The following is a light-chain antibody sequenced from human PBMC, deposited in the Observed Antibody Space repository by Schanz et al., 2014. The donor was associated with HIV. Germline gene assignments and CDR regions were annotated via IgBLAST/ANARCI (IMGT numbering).Light chain of an antibody. V-gene: IGKV1-9*01. Sequence: IQLTQSPSSLSASVGDRITITCRASQGISSYLAWYQQKPGKAPNLLIYGASSLQSGVPSRFSGSGSGTDFTLTINSLQPEDFATYYCQQLSSYPITFGQGTRLEIK. CDR2: GAS. J-gene: IGKJ5*01. CDR3: QQLSSYPIT. CDR1: QGISSY.